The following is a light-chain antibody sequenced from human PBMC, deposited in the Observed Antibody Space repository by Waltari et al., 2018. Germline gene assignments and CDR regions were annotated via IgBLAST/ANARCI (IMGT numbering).Light chain of an antibody. CDR3: QQYDISPLT. J-gene: IGKJ4*01. Sequence: EIVLTQSPGTLSLSPGEGATLSSRTSQTIRTTYLAWYQPKPGQAPTLLIYGTFTRATGIPDRFTGSGSGTDFSLTISSLEPEDFATYYCQQYDISPLTFGGGTKVEIK. V-gene: IGKV3-20*01. CDR1: QTIRTTY. CDR2: GTF.